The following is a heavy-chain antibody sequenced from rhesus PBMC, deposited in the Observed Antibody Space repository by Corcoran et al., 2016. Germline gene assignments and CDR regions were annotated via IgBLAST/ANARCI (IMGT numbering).Heavy chain of an antibody. V-gene: IGHV4-160*01. CDR2: IYGSAGPT. J-gene: IGHJ5-1*01. CDR1: GGSFSSNY. Sequence: QVQLQESGPGLVKHSETLSLTCAVSGGSFSSNYWSWLRQAPGKGMAWMGRIYGSAGPTDYPPSLKSRVTISIDTSNTQVSLNLSSVTAADTAVYYGAREPSSGWPRNQYIRFDVWGPGVLVTVSS. CDR3: AREPSSGWPRNQYIRFDV. D-gene: IGHD6-31*01.